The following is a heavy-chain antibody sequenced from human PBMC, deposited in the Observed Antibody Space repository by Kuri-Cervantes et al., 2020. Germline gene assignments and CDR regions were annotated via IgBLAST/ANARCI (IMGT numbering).Heavy chain of an antibody. CDR1: GFTFSNAW. CDR2: ISSSGSIM. CDR3: ARDWGHYYDSTSEGL. V-gene: IGHV3-11*04. J-gene: IGHJ3*01. D-gene: IGHD3-22*01. Sequence: GGSLRLSCAASGFTFSNAWMSWVRRAPGKGLEWISYISSSGSIMYYAGSVKGRFTISRDNAKSSLYLQMNSLRAEDTAVYYCARDWGHYYDSTSEGLWGQGTMVTVSS.